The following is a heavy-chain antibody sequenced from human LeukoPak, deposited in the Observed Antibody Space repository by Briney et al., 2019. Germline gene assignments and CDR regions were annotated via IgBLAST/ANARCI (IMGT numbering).Heavy chain of an antibody. Sequence: PGESLKISCKDSGYSFTNYWIVWVRQMPGKGLEWVGIIYPGDSDTRYTPSFQGQVTISADKSIRTAYLQWSSLKTSDTAMYYCSGIASLGSRHLDFWGQGTLVTVSS. CDR3: SGIASLGSRHLDF. CDR1: GYSFTNYW. V-gene: IGHV5-51*01. D-gene: IGHD2-21*01. J-gene: IGHJ4*02. CDR2: IYPGDSDT.